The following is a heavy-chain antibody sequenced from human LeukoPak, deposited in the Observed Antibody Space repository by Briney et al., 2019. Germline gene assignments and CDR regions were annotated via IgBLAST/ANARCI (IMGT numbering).Heavy chain of an antibody. Sequence: GGSLRLSCAASGFTFDDYAMHWVRQAPGRGLEWVAGISWNSGSIGYADSVKGRFTISRDNAKNSLYLQMNSLRAEDMAVYYCAKGYCSSTSCCFQHWGQGTLVTVSS. J-gene: IGHJ1*01. V-gene: IGHV3-9*03. CDR2: ISWNSGSI. CDR3: AKGYCSSTSCCFQH. D-gene: IGHD2-2*01. CDR1: GFTFDDYA.